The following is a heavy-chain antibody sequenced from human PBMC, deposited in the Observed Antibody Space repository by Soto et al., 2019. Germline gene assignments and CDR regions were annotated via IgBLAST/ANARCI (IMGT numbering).Heavy chain of an antibody. J-gene: IGHJ4*02. V-gene: IGHV3-30*18. CDR1: GFTFSSYG. Sequence: QVQLVESGGGVVQPGTSLRVSCAASGFTFSSYGMHWVRQAPGKGLERVAIILFDGSNQYYADSVKGRFTISRDNSKNTVYLQMNGLRAEDTAVYYCAKEAYSGATSGAPFDYWGQGTLVTVSS. CDR3: AKEAYSGATSGAPFDY. CDR2: ILFDGSNQ. D-gene: IGHD2-15*01.